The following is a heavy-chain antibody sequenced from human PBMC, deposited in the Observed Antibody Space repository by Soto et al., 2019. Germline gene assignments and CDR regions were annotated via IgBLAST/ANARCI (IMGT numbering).Heavy chain of an antibody. V-gene: IGHV3-48*02. Sequence: ESGGGLVQPGGSLRLSCAASGFTFSSYTMNWVRQAPGKGLEWVSYISGSSNTIYYADSVKGRFTISRDNAKNSLYLQMNSLSDEDTAVYYCASGAVTNYWGQGTLVTVSS. D-gene: IGHD4-17*01. J-gene: IGHJ4*02. CDR1: GFTFSSYT. CDR2: ISGSSNTI. CDR3: ASGAVTNY.